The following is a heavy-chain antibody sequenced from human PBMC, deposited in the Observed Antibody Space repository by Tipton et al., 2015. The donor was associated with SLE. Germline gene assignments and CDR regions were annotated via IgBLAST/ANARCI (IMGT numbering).Heavy chain of an antibody. Sequence: SLRLSCAASGFTFSTYAMHWVRQAPGKGLEWVAFIGYDGSKKYYVDSVKGRFTISRDNSKNTLYLQMNSLRAEDTAVFYCAKDEGSGWPYGMDVWGQGTTVTVSS. CDR1: GFTFSTYA. V-gene: IGHV3-30*02. CDR3: AKDEGSGWPYGMDV. CDR2: IGYDGSKK. J-gene: IGHJ6*02. D-gene: IGHD6-19*01.